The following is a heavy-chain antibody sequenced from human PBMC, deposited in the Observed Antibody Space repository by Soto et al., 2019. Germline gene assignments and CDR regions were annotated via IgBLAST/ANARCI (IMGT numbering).Heavy chain of an antibody. CDR2: MSPNSENK. Sequence: QVHLVQSGAEVKKPGASVKLSCKTSGYTFTNFDVNWVRQAAGQGLEWMAWMSPNSENKGNAQKSQGRLSMTRDTSKTTAYMELSSLTSEDTAVYYGARGFGSSWNTGEYNWFDFWGQGTLVTVSS. J-gene: IGHJ5*01. D-gene: IGHD6-13*01. V-gene: IGHV1-8*01. CDR3: ARGFGSSWNTGEYNWFDF. CDR1: GYTFTNFD.